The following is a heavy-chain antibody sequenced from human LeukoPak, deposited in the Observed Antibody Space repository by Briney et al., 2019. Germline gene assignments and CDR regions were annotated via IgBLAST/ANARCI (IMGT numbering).Heavy chain of an antibody. CDR2: IYYSGST. D-gene: IGHD6-13*01. Sequence: SETLSLTCTVSGGSISSYYWSWIRQPPGKGLEWIGYIYYSGSTNYNPSLKSRVTIPVDTSKNQFSLKLSSVTAADTAVYYCARDNPYSSSWYGAFDIWGQGTMVTVSS. CDR1: GGSISSYY. V-gene: IGHV4-59*12. J-gene: IGHJ3*02. CDR3: ARDNPYSSSWYGAFDI.